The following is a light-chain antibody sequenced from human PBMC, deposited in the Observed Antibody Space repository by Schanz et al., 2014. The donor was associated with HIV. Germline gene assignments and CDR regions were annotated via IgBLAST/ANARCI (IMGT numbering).Light chain of an antibody. CDR3: QTWDTGTHVL. CDR1: SGHSNYA. Sequence: QLVLTQSPSASASLGASVKLTCTLSSGHSNYAVAWHQQQPEKGPRYLMNLNSDGSHNKGDGIPDRFSGSSSGAERYLTISSLQSEDEADYYCQTWDTGTHVLFGGGTKPPS. CDR2: LNSDGSH. V-gene: IGLV4-69*01. J-gene: IGLJ2*01.